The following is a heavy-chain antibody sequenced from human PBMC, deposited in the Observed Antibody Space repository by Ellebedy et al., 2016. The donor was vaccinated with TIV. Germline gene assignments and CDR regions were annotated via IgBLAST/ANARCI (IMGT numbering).Heavy chain of an antibody. CDR1: GFTFSGYW. CDR3: ARAGGRHSTGSGFY. D-gene: IGHD2-2*01. Sequence: GESLKISCAASGFTFSGYWMSWVRQAPGKGLEWVANIKEDGSEAYDVDSVKGRFTISRDNAKNSLYLQMSNLRAEDTAVFYCARAGGRHSTGSGFYWGQGTRVTVST. CDR2: IKEDGSEA. J-gene: IGHJ4*02. V-gene: IGHV3-7*03.